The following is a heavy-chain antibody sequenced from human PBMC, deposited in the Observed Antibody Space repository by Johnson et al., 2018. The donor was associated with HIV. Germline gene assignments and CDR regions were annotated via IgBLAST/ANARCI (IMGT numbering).Heavy chain of an antibody. CDR3: ARTQRVTMIVVSLGAFDI. V-gene: IGHV3-11*04. CDR1: GFTFSDYY. CDR2: ISSSGSTI. D-gene: IGHD3-22*01. Sequence: QVQLVESGGGLVKPGGSLRLSCAASGFTFSDYYMSWIRQAPGKGLEWVSYISSSGSTIYYADSVKGRFTISRDNAKNSLYLQMNSLRAEDTAGYYCARTQRVTMIVVSLGAFDIWGQGTMVTVSS. J-gene: IGHJ3*02.